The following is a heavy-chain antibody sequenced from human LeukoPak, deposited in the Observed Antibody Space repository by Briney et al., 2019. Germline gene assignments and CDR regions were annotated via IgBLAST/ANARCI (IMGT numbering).Heavy chain of an antibody. V-gene: IGHV4-34*01. CDR1: GGSFSGYY. CDR2: INHSGST. Sequence: SETLSLTCAVYGGSFSGYYWSWIRQPPGKGLEWIGEINHSGSTNYNPSLKSRVTISVDTSKNQFSLKLSSVTAADTAVYYCARPHYYDSSEGDAFDIWGQGTMVTVSS. CDR3: ARPHYYDSSEGDAFDI. J-gene: IGHJ3*02. D-gene: IGHD3-22*01.